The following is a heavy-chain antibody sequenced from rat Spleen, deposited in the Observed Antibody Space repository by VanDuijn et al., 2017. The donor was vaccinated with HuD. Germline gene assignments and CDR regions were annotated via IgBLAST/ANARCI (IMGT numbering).Heavy chain of an antibody. Sequence: EVQLVESGGGLVQPGRSMELSCAASGFTFSNFDMAWVRQAPTKGLEWVTSINYDGSSTYYRDSVRGRFTISRDNAKSTLYLQMDSLRSEDTATYYCTRGYYFDCWGRGVMVTVSS. V-gene: IGHV5-29*01. CDR2: INYDGSST. CDR3: TRGYYFDC. D-gene: IGHD1-11*01. CDR1: GFTFSNFD. J-gene: IGHJ2*01.